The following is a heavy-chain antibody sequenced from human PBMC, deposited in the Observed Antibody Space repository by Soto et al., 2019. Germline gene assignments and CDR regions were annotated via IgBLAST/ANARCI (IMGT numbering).Heavy chain of an antibody. D-gene: IGHD6-13*01. Sequence: SQTLSLTFAISGDSVSSNSAAWNRIRQSPSRGLEWLGRTYYRSKWYNDYAVSVKSRITINPDTSKNQFSLQLNSVTPEDTAVYYCASLGYSSSLQVASGDYWGQGTLVTVSS. CDR1: GDSVSSNSAA. V-gene: IGHV6-1*01. CDR2: TYYRSKWYN. J-gene: IGHJ4*02. CDR3: ASLGYSSSLQVASGDY.